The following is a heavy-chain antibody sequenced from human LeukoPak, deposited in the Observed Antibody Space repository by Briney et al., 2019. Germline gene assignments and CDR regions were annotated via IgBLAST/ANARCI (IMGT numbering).Heavy chain of an antibody. V-gene: IGHV1-18*01. CDR3: ARDKTDFRNAFDI. D-gene: IGHD3-3*01. J-gene: IGHJ3*02. Sequence: GASVKVSCKASGYTFTSYGISWVRQAPGQGLEWMGWISAYNGNTNYAQKLQGRVTLTRDMSTNTVYMELPSLRSEDTAVYYCARDKTDFRNAFDIWGQGTLVTVSS. CDR2: ISAYNGNT. CDR1: GYTFTSYG.